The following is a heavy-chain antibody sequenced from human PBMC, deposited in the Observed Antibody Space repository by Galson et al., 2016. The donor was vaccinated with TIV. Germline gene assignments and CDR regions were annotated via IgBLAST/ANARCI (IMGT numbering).Heavy chain of an antibody. V-gene: IGHV1-69*05. CDR2: IMPIFDKP. J-gene: IGHJ2*01. D-gene: IGHD3-22*01. CDR1: GDIFINYP. Sequence: SVKVSCKASGDIFINYPISWVRQAPGQGLEWMGGIMPIFDKPTYAQKFQGRVTITTDKSTSTTHMVLISLRSEDTAVYYCARGGGTYYQTYWYFNLWGRGTLVTVSS. CDR3: ARGGGTYYQTYWYFNL.